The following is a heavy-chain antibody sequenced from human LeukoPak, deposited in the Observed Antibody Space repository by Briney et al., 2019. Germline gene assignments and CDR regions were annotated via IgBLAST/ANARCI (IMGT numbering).Heavy chain of an antibody. D-gene: IGHD3-3*01. CDR1: GFTFGSYG. Sequence: HPGGSLRLSCAASGFTFGSYGMRWVRQAPGKGLGWEAVISYDGSNKYYADSVKGRFTISRDNSKNTLSLQMNSLRAEDTAVYYCAKAIFGVVRDAFDIWGQGTMVTVSS. CDR3: AKAIFGVVRDAFDI. CDR2: ISYDGSNK. J-gene: IGHJ3*02. V-gene: IGHV3-30*18.